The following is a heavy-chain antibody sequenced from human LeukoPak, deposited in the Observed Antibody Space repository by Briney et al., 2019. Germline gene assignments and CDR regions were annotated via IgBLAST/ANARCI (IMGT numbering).Heavy chain of an antibody. Sequence: SETLSLTCTVSSGSISSSNYYWSWIRQPAGGGLEWIGRISTIGITNYNPSLISRVTISIDTSKNQFSLKLSSVTAADTAVYYCARVAYSSSWPNWFDPWGQGTLVTVSS. V-gene: IGHV4-61*02. CDR1: SGSISSSNYY. D-gene: IGHD6-13*01. J-gene: IGHJ5*02. CDR3: ARVAYSSSWPNWFDP. CDR2: ISTIGIT.